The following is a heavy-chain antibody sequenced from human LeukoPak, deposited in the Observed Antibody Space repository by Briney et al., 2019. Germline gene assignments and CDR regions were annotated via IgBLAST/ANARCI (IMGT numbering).Heavy chain of an antibody. Sequence: ASVKVSCKSSGGTFSSNGISWLRQAPGQDLEWMGGIIPIFGTTDYAQKFQGRVTITADEARSTAYMELSSLTFDDTAVYYCARDLLPMTVFGVVNDWGQGTLVTVSS. D-gene: IGHD3-3*01. CDR2: IIPIFGTT. CDR1: GGTFSSNG. J-gene: IGHJ4*02. V-gene: IGHV1-69*13. CDR3: ARDLLPMTVFGVVND.